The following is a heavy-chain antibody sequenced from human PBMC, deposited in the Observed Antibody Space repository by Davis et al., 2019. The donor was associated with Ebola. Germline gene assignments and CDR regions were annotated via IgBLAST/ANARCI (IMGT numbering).Heavy chain of an antibody. CDR2: INAGNGNT. V-gene: IGHV1-3*01. D-gene: IGHD5-12*01. Sequence: ASVKVSCKASGYTFTSYAMHWVRQATGQRLEWMGWINAGNGNTKYSQKFQGRVTITRDTSASTAYMELSSLRSEDTAVYYCARCSGVATIWFDPWGQGILVTVSS. CDR1: GYTFTSYA. CDR3: ARCSGVATIWFDP. J-gene: IGHJ5*02.